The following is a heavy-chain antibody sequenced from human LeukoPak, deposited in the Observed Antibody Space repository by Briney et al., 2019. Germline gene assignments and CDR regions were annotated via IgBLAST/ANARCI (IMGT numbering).Heavy chain of an antibody. J-gene: IGHJ4*02. D-gene: IGHD3-10*01. CDR1: GGSISSSSYY. Sequence: NPSETLSLTCTVSGGSISSSSYYWGWIRQPPGKGLEWIGSIYYSGSTYYNPSLKSRVTISVDTSKNQFSLKLSSMTAADTAVYYCARRVTMVRGVIRNFDYWGQGTLVTVSS. CDR3: ARRVTMVRGVIRNFDY. V-gene: IGHV4-39*01. CDR2: IYYSGST.